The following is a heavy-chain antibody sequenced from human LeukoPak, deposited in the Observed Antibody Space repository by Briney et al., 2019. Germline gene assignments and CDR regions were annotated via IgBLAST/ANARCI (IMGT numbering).Heavy chain of an antibody. D-gene: IGHD1-26*01. CDR2: IYYSGTA. Sequence: SETLSLTCTVSGGSIISSSYYWGWIRQPPGMGLEWIGSIYYSGTAYYISSLKSRVTISIDTSKNQFSLKLSSVTAADTAVYYCARAIIVGATYDYWGQGTLVTVSS. CDR3: ARAIIVGATYDY. CDR1: GGSIISSSYY. V-gene: IGHV4-39*07. J-gene: IGHJ4*02.